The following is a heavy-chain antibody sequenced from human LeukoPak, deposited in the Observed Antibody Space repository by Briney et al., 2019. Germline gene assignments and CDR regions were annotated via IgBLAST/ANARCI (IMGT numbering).Heavy chain of an antibody. Sequence: GESLKISCKASGYRFTEFWIAWVRRTPGKGLEWMGIIYPGDSDVRYSPSFQGQVTISADKSTKTAHLQWNNLKASDTAMYYCARGGGYEPNWFDPWGQGTLVTVSS. CDR2: IYPGDSDV. V-gene: IGHV5-51*01. D-gene: IGHD5-12*01. J-gene: IGHJ5*02. CDR3: ARGGGYEPNWFDP. CDR1: GYRFTEFW.